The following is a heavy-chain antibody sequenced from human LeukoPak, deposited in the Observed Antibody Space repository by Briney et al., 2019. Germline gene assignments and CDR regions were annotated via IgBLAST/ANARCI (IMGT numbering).Heavy chain of an antibody. CDR3: ARDFYSYYYDSSGYPSDAFDI. D-gene: IGHD3-22*01. Sequence: GASVKVSCKASGYTFTGYYMHWVRQAPGQGLEWMGRINPNSGGTNYAQKFQGRVTMTRDTSISTAYMELSRLRSDDTAVYYCARDFYSYYYDSSGYPSDAFDIWGQGTMVTVSS. CDR1: GYTFTGYY. CDR2: INPNSGGT. V-gene: IGHV1-2*06. J-gene: IGHJ3*02.